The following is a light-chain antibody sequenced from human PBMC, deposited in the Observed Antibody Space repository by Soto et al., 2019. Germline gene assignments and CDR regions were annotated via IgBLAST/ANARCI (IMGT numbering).Light chain of an antibody. CDR2: AAS. CDR1: RGIYTH. V-gene: IGKV1-27*01. CDR3: QTYDKAPWT. J-gene: IGKJ1*01. Sequence: DIQMTQSPSSLSASVGDRVTITCRASRGIYTHLAWYQQKPGNAPKLLIYAASTLQSGVPSRFSASGSGTEFILTISGLQSEDVGTYFCQTYDKAPWTFGPGTRV.